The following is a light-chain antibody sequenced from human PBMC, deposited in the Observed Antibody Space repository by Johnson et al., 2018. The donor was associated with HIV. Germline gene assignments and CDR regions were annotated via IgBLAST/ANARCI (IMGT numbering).Light chain of an antibody. CDR1: SSNIGKNS. CDR3: GTWVGSLSACV. J-gene: IGLJ1*01. Sequence: QPVLTQPPSVSAAPGQKVTIPCSGSSSNIGKNSVSWYQQLPGTAPKLLIYEKNKRPSGIPDRFSGSKSGTSATLGITGLQTGDEADSYCGTWVGSLSACVSGTGTNVTV. V-gene: IGLV1-51*02. CDR2: EKN.